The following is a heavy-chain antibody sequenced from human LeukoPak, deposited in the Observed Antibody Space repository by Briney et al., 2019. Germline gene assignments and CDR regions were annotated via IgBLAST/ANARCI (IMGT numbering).Heavy chain of an antibody. CDR2: ISNSGST. CDR1: GGSISSHY. D-gene: IGHD2-15*01. CDR3: GRDALVGYFSYYYMDV. V-gene: IGHV4-59*11. J-gene: IGHJ6*03. Sequence: SETLFLTCTVSGGSISSHYWTWIRQSPVKGLEWIGDISNSGSTSYNPSLKSRVTISIDTSKNQFSLKLSSVTAADTAVYYRGRDALVGYFSYYYMDVWGKGTTVTVSS.